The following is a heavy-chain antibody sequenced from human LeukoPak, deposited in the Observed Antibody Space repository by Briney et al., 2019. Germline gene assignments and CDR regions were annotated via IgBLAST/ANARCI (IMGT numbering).Heavy chain of an antibody. CDR1: GYTFTGYY. V-gene: IGHV1-2*02. CDR2: VDPNNGGT. D-gene: IGHD2-8*02. CDR3: ARDSYGGVWSLGY. J-gene: IGHJ4*02. Sequence: GASVKVSCKASGYTFTGYYTHWVRQAPGQGLEWMGWVDPNNGGTNYAQKSQGRVTMTRDTSISAAYMELSGLRSDDTAVYYCARDSYGGVWSLGYWGQGTLVTVSS.